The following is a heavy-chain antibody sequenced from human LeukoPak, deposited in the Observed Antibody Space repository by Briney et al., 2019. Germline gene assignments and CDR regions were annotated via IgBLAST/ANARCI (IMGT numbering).Heavy chain of an antibody. Sequence: PGGSLRLSCAASGFTLSSNYMSWVRQAPGKGLEWVSVIYSGGSTYYADSVKGRFTISRDNSKNTLYLQMNSLRAEDTAVYYCAKDRGRANSGSLDYWGQGTLVTVSS. CDR3: AKDRGRANSGSLDY. CDR1: GFTLSSNY. D-gene: IGHD1-26*01. CDR2: IYSGGST. J-gene: IGHJ4*02. V-gene: IGHV3-66*02.